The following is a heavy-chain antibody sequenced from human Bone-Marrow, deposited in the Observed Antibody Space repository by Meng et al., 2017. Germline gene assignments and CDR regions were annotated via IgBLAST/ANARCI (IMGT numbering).Heavy chain of an antibody. CDR3: ARAYCSSTSCQYYFDY. Sequence: GTEVKEPGASVKVSCKASVFPFTSYAIHWVRQAPGQRPEWMGWINAGNGNTEDSQKFQGRVTITRDTSASTAYMELSSLTSEDTAVYYCARAYCSSTSCQYYFDYWGQGTLVTVSS. CDR2: INAGNGNT. D-gene: IGHD2-2*01. CDR1: VFPFTSYA. V-gene: IGHV1-3*01. J-gene: IGHJ4*02.